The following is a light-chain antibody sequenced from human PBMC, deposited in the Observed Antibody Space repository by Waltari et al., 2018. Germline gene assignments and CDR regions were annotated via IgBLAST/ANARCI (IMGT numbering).Light chain of an antibody. CDR3: FSYAGSNTFV. V-gene: IGLV2-8*01. Sequence: QSALTQPPSASGSPGQSVPISCTGTSSAVGAYNYVSWYQQHPGKAPKFMIYEVNKRPSGVPDRFSGSKSGNTASLTISGLQAEDEADYYCFSYAGSNTFVFGTGTEVTVL. J-gene: IGLJ1*01. CDR1: SSAVGAYNY. CDR2: EVN.